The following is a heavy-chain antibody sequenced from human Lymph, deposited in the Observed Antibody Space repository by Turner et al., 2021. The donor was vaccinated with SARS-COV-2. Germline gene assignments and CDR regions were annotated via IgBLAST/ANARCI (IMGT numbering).Heavy chain of an antibody. CDR1: GFPFSGYV. Sequence: QVQLVESGGGLVQPGRSLRLSCAASGFPFSGYVMYWVRQAPGKGLEWVAVISYDGRNKYYADSVKGRFTISRDNSKNTLYMQMNSLRAEDTAVYYCAKQGGGRYCSGGSCYRGYFDYWGQGTLVTVSS. D-gene: IGHD2-15*01. CDR2: ISYDGRNK. J-gene: IGHJ4*02. V-gene: IGHV3-30*18. CDR3: AKQGGGRYCSGGSCYRGYFDY.